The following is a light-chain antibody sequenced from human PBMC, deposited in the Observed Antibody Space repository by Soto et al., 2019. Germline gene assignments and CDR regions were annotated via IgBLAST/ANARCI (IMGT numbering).Light chain of an antibody. V-gene: IGKV3-15*01. J-gene: IGKJ3*01. CDR1: QSISSN. CDR2: GAS. CDR3: QQYNNWPFT. Sequence: EIVMTQSPATLSVSPGERATLSCRASQSISSNLAWYQQKPGQAPRLLIYGASTRATGIPATFGGSGSGTEFNLTISSLQSEDFAVYYCQQYNNWPFTFGPGTKVDIK.